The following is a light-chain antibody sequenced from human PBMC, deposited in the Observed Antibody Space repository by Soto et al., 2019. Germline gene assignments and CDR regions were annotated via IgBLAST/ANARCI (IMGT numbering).Light chain of an antibody. CDR1: QSVSSN. Sequence: EIVMTQSPATLSVSPGERATLSCRASQSVSSNLAWYQQKPGQAPRLLIYGASTRATGIPARFSGSVSGTEFTPTISRLQSEDFAVYDCQKYNNWPVTFGQAAKVEIK. V-gene: IGKV3-15*01. J-gene: IGKJ1*01. CDR3: QKYNNWPVT. CDR2: GAS.